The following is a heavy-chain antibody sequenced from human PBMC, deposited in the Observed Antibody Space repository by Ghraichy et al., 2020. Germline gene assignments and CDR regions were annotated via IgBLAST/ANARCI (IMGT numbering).Heavy chain of an antibody. Sequence: GGSLRLSCTASGFTFSDYSMNWVRQAPGKGLECISYISNTNSGIYYADSVRGRFTISRDNARNSLYLQMNSLRDEDTAVYYCARGYDTRGTYWGQGTLVSVSS. CDR2: ISNTNSGI. CDR1: GFTFSDYS. D-gene: IGHD5-12*01. J-gene: IGHJ4*02. V-gene: IGHV3-48*02. CDR3: ARGYDTRGTY.